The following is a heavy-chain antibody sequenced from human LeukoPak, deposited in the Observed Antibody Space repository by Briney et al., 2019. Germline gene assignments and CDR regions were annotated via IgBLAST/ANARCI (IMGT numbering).Heavy chain of an antibody. CDR1: GFTFSSYS. Sequence: PGGSLRLSCAASGFTFSSYSMNWVRQAPGKGLEWVSSISSSSSYIYYADSVKGRFTISRDNAKNSLYLQMNSLRAEDTAVYYCAREGLSTLNWFDPWGQETLVTVSS. CDR3: AREGLSTLNWFDP. J-gene: IGHJ5*02. D-gene: IGHD3-16*02. CDR2: ISSSSSYI. V-gene: IGHV3-21*01.